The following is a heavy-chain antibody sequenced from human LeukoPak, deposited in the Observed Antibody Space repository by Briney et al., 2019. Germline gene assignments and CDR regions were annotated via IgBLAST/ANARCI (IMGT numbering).Heavy chain of an antibody. D-gene: IGHD1-26*01. V-gene: IGHV4-59*01. Sequence: PSETLSLTCNVSGVSITSYYWSWIRQPPGKGLEWIGYIYYSGSTHYNPSLRSRVTMSADTSKNQFSLKLTSVTAADTAVYYCARSYLYSGSYYVGYWGQGTLVTVSS. CDR2: IYYSGST. CDR3: ARSYLYSGSYYVGY. J-gene: IGHJ4*02. CDR1: GVSITSYY.